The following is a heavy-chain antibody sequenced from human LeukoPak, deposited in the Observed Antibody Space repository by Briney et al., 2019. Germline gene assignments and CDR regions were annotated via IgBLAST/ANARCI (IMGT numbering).Heavy chain of an antibody. D-gene: IGHD3-22*01. Sequence: SETLSLTCTVSGGSISSNNYYWGWIRQPPGKGLEWIGSIYYSGSTYYNPSLKCRVTISVDTSKNQFSLKLSSVTAADTAVYYCARPGYYYDSSGYHYRDYWGQGTLVTVSS. J-gene: IGHJ4*02. V-gene: IGHV4-39*01. CDR2: IYYSGST. CDR1: GGSISSNNYY. CDR3: ARPGYYYDSSGYHYRDY.